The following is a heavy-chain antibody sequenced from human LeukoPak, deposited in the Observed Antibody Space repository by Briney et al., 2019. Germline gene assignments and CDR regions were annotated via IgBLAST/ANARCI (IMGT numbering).Heavy chain of an antibody. Sequence: GGSLRLSCAASGFTFNNFAMSWVRQAPGKGLDWVSGLCGSGSSTYYADPVKGRFTISRDNSNSTLYLQMNSLRAEDTAVYYFAKRPKYGNSWIDFWGQGTLVTVS. J-gene: IGHJ4*02. CDR1: GFTFNNFA. CDR3: AKRPKYGNSWIDF. CDR2: LCGSGSST. D-gene: IGHD6-13*01. V-gene: IGHV3-23*01.